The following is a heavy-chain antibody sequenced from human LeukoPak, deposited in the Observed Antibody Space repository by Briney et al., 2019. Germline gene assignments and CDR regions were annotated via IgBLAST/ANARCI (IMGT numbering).Heavy chain of an antibody. V-gene: IGHV4-4*07. Sequence: KPSGTLSLTCTVSGGSISSYYWSWIRQPAGKGPEWIGRIYTSGSTNYNPSLKSRVTMSVDTSKNQFSLKLSSVTAADTAVYYCARAMVRGVITLRFDYWGQGTLVTVSS. CDR1: GGSISSYY. D-gene: IGHD3-10*01. CDR2: IYTSGST. J-gene: IGHJ4*02. CDR3: ARAMVRGVITLRFDY.